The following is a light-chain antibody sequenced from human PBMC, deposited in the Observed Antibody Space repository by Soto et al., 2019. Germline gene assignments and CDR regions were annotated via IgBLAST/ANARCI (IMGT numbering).Light chain of an antibody. CDR1: QSVNNN. Sequence: EIVMTQSPATLSVSTGERATLYCRASQSVNNNLAWYQQKPGQAPRLLIYGASPRAIGFPARFSGSGSGTEFTITISILQSEDLAVYYCQPYNDWPRTFGQGTKVEI. CDR3: QPYNDWPRT. J-gene: IGKJ1*01. V-gene: IGKV3-15*01. CDR2: GAS.